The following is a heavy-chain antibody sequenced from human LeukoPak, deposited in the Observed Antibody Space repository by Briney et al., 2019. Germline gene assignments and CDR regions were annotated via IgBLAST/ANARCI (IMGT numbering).Heavy chain of an antibody. CDR2: ISSSGSTI. CDR3: AGAPYYYDSSGYSAY. CDR1: GFTFSDYY. J-gene: IGHJ4*02. D-gene: IGHD3-22*01. V-gene: IGHV3-11*01. Sequence: GRSLRLSCAASGFTFSDYYMSWIRQAPGKGLEWVSYISSSGSTIYYADSVKGRFTISRDNAKNSLYLQMNSLRAEDTAVYYCAGAPYYYDSSGYSAYWGQGPLVTVPS.